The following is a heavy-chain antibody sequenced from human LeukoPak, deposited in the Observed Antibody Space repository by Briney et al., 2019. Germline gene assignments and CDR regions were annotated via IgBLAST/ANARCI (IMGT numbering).Heavy chain of an antibody. J-gene: IGHJ4*02. CDR1: GFTFSNYA. CDR3: ARDPDSSGYYYESFDY. V-gene: IGHV3-30*01. D-gene: IGHD3-22*01. CDR2: VSYDGSNK. Sequence: GRSLRLSCAAYGFTFSNYAMHWVRQAPGKGLEWVALVSYDGSNKYYADSVKGRFTISRDNAKNTLYLQMNSPRGDDTAAYYCARDPDSSGYYYESFDYWGQGTLVTVSS.